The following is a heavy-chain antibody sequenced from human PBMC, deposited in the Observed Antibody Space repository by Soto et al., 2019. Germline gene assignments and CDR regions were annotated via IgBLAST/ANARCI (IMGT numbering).Heavy chain of an antibody. D-gene: IGHD4-17*01. CDR1: GFTFSSYG. CDR3: AKEGWDGDYDTGGMDV. V-gene: IGHV3-30*18. CDR2: ISYDGSNK. Sequence: GGSLRLSCAASGFTFSSYGMHWVRQAPGKGLEWVAVISYDGSNKYYADSVKGRFTISRDNSKNTLYLQMNSLRAEDTAVYYCAKEGWDGDYDTGGMDVWGQGTTVTVSS. J-gene: IGHJ6*02.